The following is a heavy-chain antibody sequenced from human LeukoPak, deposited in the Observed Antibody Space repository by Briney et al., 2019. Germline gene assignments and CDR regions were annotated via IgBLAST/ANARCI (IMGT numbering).Heavy chain of an antibody. J-gene: IGHJ4*02. V-gene: IGHV3-9*01. Sequence: PGGSLRLSCAASGFTFSSYWMHWVRQAPGKGLEWVSGISWNSGSIGYADSVKGRFTISRDNAKNSLYLQMNSLRAGDTAVYYCARDSLSPSYSSGPGDYWGQGTLVTVSS. CDR1: GFTFSSYW. CDR3: ARDSLSPSYSSGPGDY. D-gene: IGHD6-19*01. CDR2: ISWNSGSI.